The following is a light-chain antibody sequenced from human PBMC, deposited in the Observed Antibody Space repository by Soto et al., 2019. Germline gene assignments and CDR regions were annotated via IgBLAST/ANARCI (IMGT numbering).Light chain of an antibody. CDR1: QSVSSY. V-gene: IGKV3-11*01. CDR3: QQRSNWPIT. CDR2: DAS. J-gene: IGKJ5*01. Sequence: EVVMTQSPDTLSVSPGERATLSCRASQSVSSYLAWYQQKPGQAPRLLIYDASNRATGIPARFSGSGSGADFTLTISSLEPEDFAVYYCQQRSNWPITFGQGTRLEIK.